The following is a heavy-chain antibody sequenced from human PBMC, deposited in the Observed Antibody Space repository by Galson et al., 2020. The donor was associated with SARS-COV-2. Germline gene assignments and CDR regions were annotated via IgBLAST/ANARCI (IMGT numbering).Heavy chain of an antibody. J-gene: IGHJ4*02. Sequence: ASVKVSCKASGYTFTGYYMHWVRQAPGQGLEWMGWINPHSGGTNYAQTFQGRGTMTRDTSISTAYMELSRLRSDDTAVYYCARDLTRREAARRFGYWGQGTLVTVSS. CDR3: ARDLTRREAARRFGY. CDR2: INPHSGGT. CDR1: GYTFTGYY. V-gene: IGHV1-2*02. D-gene: IGHD6-6*01.